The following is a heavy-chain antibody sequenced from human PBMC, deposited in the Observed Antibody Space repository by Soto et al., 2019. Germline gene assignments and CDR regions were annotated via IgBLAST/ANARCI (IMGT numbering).Heavy chain of an antibody. CDR3: AKDFHTNMALMDV. D-gene: IGHD3-10*01. Sequence: EVQLVESGGDLVQPGRSLRLSCAASGFTFDDYAMHWVRQVPGKGLEWVAGINWDSDTIDYAASVRGRFTISRDNAKNSLYLQMNRLRAEDTALYYCAKDFHTNMALMDVWGKGTTVPVSS. J-gene: IGHJ6*04. CDR2: INWDSDTI. CDR1: GFTFDDYA. V-gene: IGHV3-9*01.